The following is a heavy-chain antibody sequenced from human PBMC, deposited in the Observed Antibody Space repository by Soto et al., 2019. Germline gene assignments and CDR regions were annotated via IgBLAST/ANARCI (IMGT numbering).Heavy chain of an antibody. CDR2: ISASGGTT. V-gene: IGHV3-23*01. D-gene: IGHD6-13*01. CDR3: AKVSGTSSWCDS. CDR1: GFTFSNYV. J-gene: IGHJ5*01. Sequence: EVQVLESGGGLVQPGGSLTLSCAASGFTFSNYVMSWVRQAPGKGLEWVSTISASGGTTYYADSVKGRFTISRDNSKNTLYLQMNSLRAEDTAVYYCAKVSGTSSWCDSWGQGTLVTVSS.